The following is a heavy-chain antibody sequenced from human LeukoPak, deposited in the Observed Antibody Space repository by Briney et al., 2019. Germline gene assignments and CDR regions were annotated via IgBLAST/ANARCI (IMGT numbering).Heavy chain of an antibody. CDR1: GGSISSGDYY. CDR2: INHDGST. J-gene: IGHJ4*02. D-gene: IGHD2-15*01. V-gene: IGHV4-30-4*01. Sequence: SQTLSLTCTVSGGSISSGDYYWSWIRQPPGKGLEWIGEINHDGSTNYNPSLKSRVTISVDTSKNQFSLKLSSVTAADTAVYYCARGQGYCSGGGCSLYYFDYWGQGTLVTVSS. CDR3: ARGQGYCSGGGCSLYYFDY.